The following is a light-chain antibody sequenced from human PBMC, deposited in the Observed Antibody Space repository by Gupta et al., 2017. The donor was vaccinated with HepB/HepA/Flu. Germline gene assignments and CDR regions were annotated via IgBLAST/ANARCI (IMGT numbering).Light chain of an antibody. CDR2: KAS. CDR1: QPISGW. V-gene: IGKV1-5*03. Sequence: GYRVTITCRASQPISGWLAWYQQKPGKAPKLLIYKASSLESGVPSRFSGSGSGTEFTLTISSLQPDDFATYYCQQYNSYPLTFGGGTKVEIK. J-gene: IGKJ4*01. CDR3: QQYNSYPLT.